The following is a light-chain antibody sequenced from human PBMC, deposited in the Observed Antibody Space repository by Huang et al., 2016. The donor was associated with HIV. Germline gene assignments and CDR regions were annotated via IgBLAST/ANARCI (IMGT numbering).Light chain of an antibody. CDR2: DAS. V-gene: IGKV3-11*01. Sequence: EIVLTQSPATLSLSPGERATLSCRASQSVSSYLAWYQQKPGQAPRLLIYDASNRATGIPARFSGSGSGTDFTLTISSLEPEDFAVYYCQQRSNFPITFGQGTRLEI. CDR3: QQRSNFPIT. J-gene: IGKJ5*01. CDR1: QSVSSY.